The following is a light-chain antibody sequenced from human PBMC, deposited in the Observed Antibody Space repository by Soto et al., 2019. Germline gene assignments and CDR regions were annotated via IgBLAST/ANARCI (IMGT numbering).Light chain of an antibody. CDR3: QQYGSSLYT. J-gene: IGKJ5*01. V-gene: IGKV3-20*01. CDR2: HTS. CDR1: QSVGGS. Sequence: ETVLTQSPGTLSLSPGERATLSCRASQSVGGSLAWYQQRPGQAPSLLVYHTSNRATGIPDRFSGSGSGTDFTLTISRLEPEDFAVYYCQQYGSSLYTFGQGTRLEI.